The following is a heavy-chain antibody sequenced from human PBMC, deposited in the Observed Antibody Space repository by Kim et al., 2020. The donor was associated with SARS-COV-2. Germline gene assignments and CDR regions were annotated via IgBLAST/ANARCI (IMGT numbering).Heavy chain of an antibody. V-gene: IGHV1-2*06. CDR3: ARAQFDILSGYAPPAY. Sequence: GLEWMGRISPNSGGTNYAQKFQGRVTLTRDTSISTAYMELTRLISDETAVYYCARAQFDILSGYAPPAYWGQGTLVTVSS. D-gene: IGHD3-9*01. CDR2: ISPNSGGT. J-gene: IGHJ4*02.